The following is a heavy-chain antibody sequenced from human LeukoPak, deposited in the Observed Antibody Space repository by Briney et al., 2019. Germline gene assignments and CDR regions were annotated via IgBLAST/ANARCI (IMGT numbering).Heavy chain of an antibody. CDR2: IYYSGST. J-gene: IGHJ5*02. CDR1: GGSISSSSYY. Sequence: PSETLSLTCTVSGGSISSSSYYWGWIRQPPGKGLEWIGSIYYSGSTYYNPSLKSRVTISVDTSKNQFSLKLSSVTAADTAVYYCARSLMVRGVIIRSEVDWFDPWGQGTLVTVSS. V-gene: IGHV4-39*01. D-gene: IGHD3-10*01. CDR3: ARSLMVRGVIIRSEVDWFDP.